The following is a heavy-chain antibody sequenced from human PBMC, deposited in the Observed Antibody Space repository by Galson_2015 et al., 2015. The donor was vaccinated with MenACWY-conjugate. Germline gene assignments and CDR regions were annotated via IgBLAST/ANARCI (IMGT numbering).Heavy chain of an antibody. CDR2: TSYDGSQN. Sequence: SLRLSCAASGFAIRSYAMHWIRQPPGKGPEWVAVTSYDGSQNYYTDSVRGRFTISRDNSKNSLYLQMNSLTTADTAVYYCARDQQGYNSSLFRAFDIWGQGTEVFVSP. V-gene: IGHV3-30*04. CDR3: ARDQQGYNSSLFRAFDI. CDR1: GFAIRSYA. J-gene: IGHJ3*02. D-gene: IGHD5-18*01.